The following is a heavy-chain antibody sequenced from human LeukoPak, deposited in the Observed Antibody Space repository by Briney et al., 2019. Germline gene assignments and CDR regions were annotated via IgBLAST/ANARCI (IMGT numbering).Heavy chain of an antibody. CDR2: IYYSGST. D-gene: IGHD2-21*02. Sequence: PSETLSLTCSVSGGSISSYYWSWIRQPPGKGLEWIGYIYYSGSTNYNPSLKSRVTISVDTSKNQFSLKLSSVTAADTAVYYCARAAVVTAPFDYWGQGTLVTVSS. J-gene: IGHJ4*02. CDR3: ARAAVVTAPFDY. CDR1: GGSISSYY. V-gene: IGHV4-59*01.